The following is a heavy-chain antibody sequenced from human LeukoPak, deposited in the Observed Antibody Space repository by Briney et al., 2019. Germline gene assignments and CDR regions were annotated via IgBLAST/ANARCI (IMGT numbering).Heavy chain of an antibody. CDR3: ASSDSSGYLLLDAFDF. CDR1: GGPFSGYY. D-gene: IGHD3-22*01. Sequence: PAETLSLTCTVSGGPFSGYYWSWIRQPPGKGLEWIGYMYYSGTTNYIPSLASRVTISVDTSKNQFSLKLSSVTAADTAVYYCASSDSSGYLLLDAFDFWGQGTMVTVSS. J-gene: IGHJ3*01. V-gene: IGHV4-59*08. CDR2: MYYSGTT.